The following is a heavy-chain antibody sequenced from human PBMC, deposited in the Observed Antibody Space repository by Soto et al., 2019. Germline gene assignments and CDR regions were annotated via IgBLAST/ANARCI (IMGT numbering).Heavy chain of an antibody. CDR1: GFTFSNAW. CDR3: TTDVISSNGDYGCYFDY. CDR2: IKSKTDGGTT. D-gene: IGHD4-17*01. J-gene: IGHJ4*02. V-gene: IGHV3-15*01. Sequence: GGSLRLSCAASGFTFSNAWMSWVRQAPGKGLEWVGRIKSKTDGGTTDYAAPVKGRFTISRDDSKNTLYLQMNSLKTEDTAVYYCTTDVISSNGDYGCYFDYWGQGTLVTVSS.